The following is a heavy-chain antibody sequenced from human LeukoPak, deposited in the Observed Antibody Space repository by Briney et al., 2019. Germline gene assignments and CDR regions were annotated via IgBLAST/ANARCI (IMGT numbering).Heavy chain of an antibody. D-gene: IGHD3-22*01. CDR1: GGSISSYY. J-gene: IGHJ3*02. CDR2: IYHSGST. Sequence: SETLSLTCTVSGGSISSYYWSWIRQPPGKGLEWIGYIYHSGSTYYNPSLKSRVTISVDRSKNQFSLKLSSVTAADTAVYYCARQIQTYYYDSSGYYADDAFDIWGQGTMVTVSS. CDR3: ARQIQTYYYDSSGYYADDAFDI. V-gene: IGHV4-59*08.